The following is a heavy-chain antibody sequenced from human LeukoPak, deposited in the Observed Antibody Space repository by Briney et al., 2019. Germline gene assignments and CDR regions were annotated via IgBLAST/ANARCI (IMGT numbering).Heavy chain of an antibody. Sequence: GGSLRLSCAASGFTFRSYAMSWVRQAPRKGLEWVSVISGSGGSTYYGDSVKGRFTISRDNSNNTLDLQMNSLRADDTAVYYCARDRTPYCGGDCHPLFDYWGHGILVTVSS. V-gene: IGHV3-23*01. CDR3: ARDRTPYCGGDCHPLFDY. CDR2: ISGSGGST. D-gene: IGHD2-21*02. J-gene: IGHJ4*01. CDR1: GFTFRSYA.